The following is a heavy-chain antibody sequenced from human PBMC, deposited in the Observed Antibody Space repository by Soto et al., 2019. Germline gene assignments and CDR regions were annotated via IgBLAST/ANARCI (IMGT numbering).Heavy chain of an antibody. J-gene: IGHJ4*02. CDR3: ARGEVAVVPAPILNLDY. Sequence: QVQLVESGGGAVQPGRSLRLSCAASGFTFSSYAMHWVRQAPGKGLEWVAMISYDESNKFYVDSVKGRFTISRDNAKNTLYLQMNGLRAEDTAVYYCARGEVAVVPAPILNLDYWGQGTLVTVSS. CDR2: ISYDESNK. CDR1: GFTFSSYA. V-gene: IGHV3-30-3*01. D-gene: IGHD2-2*01.